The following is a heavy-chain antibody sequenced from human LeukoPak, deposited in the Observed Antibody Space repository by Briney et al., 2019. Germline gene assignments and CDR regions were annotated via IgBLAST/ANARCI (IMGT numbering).Heavy chain of an antibody. CDR2: IWYDGSKK. CDR1: GFTLSSYG. CDR3: ARASVDYYDSSGHHKFDY. J-gene: IGHJ4*02. V-gene: IGHV3-33*01. D-gene: IGHD3-22*01. Sequence: GGSLRLSCGAQGFTLSSYGMHWVRQGPGKGLEWVAVIWYDGSKKYYADSVKGRLTISRDNSKNTLYWQMNSLRAEDTAVYYCARASVDYYDSSGHHKFDYWGQGTLVTVSS.